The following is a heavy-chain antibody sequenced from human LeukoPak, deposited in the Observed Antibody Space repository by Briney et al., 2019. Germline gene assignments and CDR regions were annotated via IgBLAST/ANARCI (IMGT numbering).Heavy chain of an antibody. CDR3: ARGYDISGYPLAY. D-gene: IGHD3-22*01. Sequence: ASVKVSCKASGYTFSGYYMHWVRQAPGQGLEWMGWINPNSGGTKYAQRFQGRVTMTRDTSISTAYMELSRLRSDDTAVYYCARGYDISGYPLAYWGQGTPVTVSS. V-gene: IGHV1-2*02. CDR2: INPNSGGT. J-gene: IGHJ4*02. CDR1: GYTFSGYY.